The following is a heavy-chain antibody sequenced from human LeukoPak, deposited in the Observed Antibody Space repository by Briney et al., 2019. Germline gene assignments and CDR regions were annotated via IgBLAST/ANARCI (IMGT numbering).Heavy chain of an antibody. Sequence: SETLSLTCTVSGGSISSGGYYWSWIRQHPGKGLEWIGYIYYSGSTYYNPSLKSRVTISVDTSKNQFSLKLSSVTAADTAVYYCARGNYYDSSGYYTDFDYWGQGTLVTVSS. D-gene: IGHD3-22*01. J-gene: IGHJ4*02. CDR2: IYYSGST. CDR3: ARGNYYDSSGYYTDFDY. CDR1: GGSISSGGYY. V-gene: IGHV4-31*03.